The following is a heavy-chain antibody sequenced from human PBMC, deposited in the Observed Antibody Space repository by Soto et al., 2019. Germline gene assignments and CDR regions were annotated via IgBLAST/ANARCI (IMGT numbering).Heavy chain of an antibody. J-gene: IGHJ4*02. CDR1: GGTFRTYA. D-gene: IGHD3-9*01. CDR3: ARPPGYISDWYYFDL. V-gene: IGHV1-69*06. CDR2: IIPIFGTA. Sequence: SVKVSCKASGGTFRTYAISLLLQAPAQGLEWMGGIIPIFGTANYAQKFQGRVSLTWDTSLNTAYMELSGLMSEDTAVYYCARPPGYISDWYYFDLWGQGTQVTVSS.